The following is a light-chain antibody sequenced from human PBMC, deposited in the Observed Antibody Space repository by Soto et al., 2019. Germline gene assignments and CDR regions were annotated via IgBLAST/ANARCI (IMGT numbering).Light chain of an antibody. CDR3: QQYSTSPT. V-gene: IGKV3D-20*01. Sequence: EIVLTQSPATLSLSPGERATLSCGASQTVSSSYLVWYQQKPGLAPSLLIYDASSRATGIPDRFSGSGSGTDFTLTISRLEPDDFAVYYCQQYSTSPTFGGGTKVEIK. J-gene: IGKJ4*01. CDR1: QTVSSSY. CDR2: DAS.